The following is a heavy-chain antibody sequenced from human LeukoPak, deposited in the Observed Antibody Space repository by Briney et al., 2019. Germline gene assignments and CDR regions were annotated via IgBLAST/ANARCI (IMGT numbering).Heavy chain of an antibody. D-gene: IGHD3-10*01. CDR3: AKDRFGSGSPNWFGP. CDR2: INSDGSST. V-gene: IGHV3-74*01. CDR1: GFTFSSYW. J-gene: IGHJ5*02. Sequence: GGSLRLSCAASGFTFSSYWMHWVRQAPGKGLVWVSRINSDGSSTSYADSVKGRFTISRDNAKNTLYLQMNSLRAGDTAVYYCAKDRFGSGSPNWFGPWGQGTLVTVSS.